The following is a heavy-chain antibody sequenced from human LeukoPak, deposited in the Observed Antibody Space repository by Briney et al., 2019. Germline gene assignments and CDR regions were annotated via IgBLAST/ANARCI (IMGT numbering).Heavy chain of an antibody. D-gene: IGHD3-16*01. CDR3: VKDFGRVRGTPDS. J-gene: IGHJ4*02. V-gene: IGHV3-64D*06. CDR2: ISGSGNGFSI. Sequence: GVSLRLSCSASGFVFSIYTMYWVRQTPGKGPEYVSTISGSGNGFSIYYADSVKGRFTISRDDSKSILYLQMNGLRSEDTAVYYCVKDFGRVRGTPDSWGQGTLVTVSS. CDR1: GFVFSIYT.